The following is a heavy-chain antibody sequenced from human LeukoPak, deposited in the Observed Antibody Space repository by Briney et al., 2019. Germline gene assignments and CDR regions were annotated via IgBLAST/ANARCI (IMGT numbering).Heavy chain of an antibody. D-gene: IGHD2-2*02. J-gene: IGHJ4*02. Sequence: PSETLSLTCTVSGGSISSCYWSWIRHPAGKGLEWIGRIYTSGSTNYHPSLKGRVAMSVDTSKNQFSLKLISVTAADTAVYYWARTRSGYCSSASCYTTNFDYWGQGTLVTVSS. CDR3: ARTRSGYCSSASCYTTNFDY. CDR1: GGSISSCY. CDR2: IYTSGST. V-gene: IGHV4-4*07.